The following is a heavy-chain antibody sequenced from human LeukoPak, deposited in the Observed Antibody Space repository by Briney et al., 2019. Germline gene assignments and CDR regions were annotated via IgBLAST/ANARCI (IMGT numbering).Heavy chain of an antibody. CDR1: GFTFAHYG. CDR3: ARDRLYTGYDPVLDL. D-gene: IGHD5-12*01. Sequence: GGSLRLSCAASGFTFAHYGVQWVRQAPGKGLAWVAAIAFDGRRKFYTNSVKGRFTISRDNSNNILFLQMSDLRTEDTALYYCARDRLYTGYDPVLDLWGQGTPVTVCS. V-gene: IGHV3-30*03. J-gene: IGHJ5*02. CDR2: IAFDGRRK.